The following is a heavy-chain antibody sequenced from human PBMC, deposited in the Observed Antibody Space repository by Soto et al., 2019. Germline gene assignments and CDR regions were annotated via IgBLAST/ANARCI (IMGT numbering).Heavy chain of an antibody. CDR1: GFTFSSYS. Sequence: EVQLVESGGRLVKPGGSLRLSCAASGFTFSSYSMNWVRQAPGKGLEWVSSISSSSSYIYYADSVKGRFTISRDNAKNSLYLQMNSLRAEDTAVYYCARDRGSSGYYYVSDAFDIWGQGTMVTVSS. V-gene: IGHV3-21*01. CDR2: ISSSSSYI. CDR3: ARDRGSSGYYYVSDAFDI. D-gene: IGHD3-22*01. J-gene: IGHJ3*02.